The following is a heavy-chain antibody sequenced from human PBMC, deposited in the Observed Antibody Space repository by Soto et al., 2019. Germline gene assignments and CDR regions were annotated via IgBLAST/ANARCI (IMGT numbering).Heavy chain of an antibody. CDR3: ARARSSGWHYLDL. CDR2: ISYGSTYK. CDR1: GFTFNTYT. D-gene: IGHD6-19*01. Sequence: QVQLVESGGGVVQPRRSLTVSCAASGFTFNTYTIHWVRQAPGKGLEWVAVISYGSTYKYYADSVKGRFTISRDDSKNTLSLQMNNLTVGDTAVYYCARARSSGWHYLDLWGQGTLVTVSS. J-gene: IGHJ4*02. V-gene: IGHV3-30-3*01.